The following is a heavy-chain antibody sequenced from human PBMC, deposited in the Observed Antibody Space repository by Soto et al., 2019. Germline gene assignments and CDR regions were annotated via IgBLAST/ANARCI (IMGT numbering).Heavy chain of an antibody. J-gene: IGHJ6*03. V-gene: IGHV3-23*01. CDR1: GFTFSSYA. CDR2: ISGSGGST. CDR3: AKLPKYQLLPLYYYYYMDV. D-gene: IGHD2-2*01. Sequence: TGGSLRLSCAASGFTFSSYAMSWVRQAPGKGLEWVSAISGSGGSTYYADSVKGRFTISRDNSKNTLYLQMNSLRAEDTAVYYCAKLPKYQLLPLYYYYYMDVWGKGTTVTVSS.